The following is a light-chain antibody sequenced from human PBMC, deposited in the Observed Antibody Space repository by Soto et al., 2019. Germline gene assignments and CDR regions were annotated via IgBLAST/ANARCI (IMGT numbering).Light chain of an antibody. CDR2: DSS. Sequence: DIQMTQSPSTLSASVGDTVTITCRASESISTSLAWYQQVPGKAPTLLIYDSSTLESGVPSRFSGGGSGTDFTLTINSLQPHDFATYYCLHYDSSSTWTFGQGTKMDI. V-gene: IGKV1-5*01. CDR1: ESISTS. CDR3: LHYDSSSTWT. J-gene: IGKJ1*01.